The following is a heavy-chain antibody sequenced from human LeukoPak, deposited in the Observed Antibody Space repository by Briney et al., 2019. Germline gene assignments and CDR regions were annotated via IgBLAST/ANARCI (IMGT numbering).Heavy chain of an antibody. J-gene: IGHJ4*02. Sequence: GGSLRLSCAASGFAVSSNYMSWVRQAPGKGLEWVSVIYRDAKTYYADSVRGRFTISRDISKNTLFLQMTSLRAEDTALYYCAKVKGWYGEGYFDYWGQGTLVTVSS. CDR1: GFAVSSNY. V-gene: IGHV3-53*01. CDR2: IYRDAKT. CDR3: AKVKGWYGEGYFDY. D-gene: IGHD3-10*01.